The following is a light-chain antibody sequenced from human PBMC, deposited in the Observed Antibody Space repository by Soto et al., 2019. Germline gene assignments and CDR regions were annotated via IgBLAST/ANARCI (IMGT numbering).Light chain of an antibody. CDR3: SSYTNKDTLL. CDR1: SSDVGGYDH. CDR2: DVT. V-gene: IGLV2-14*03. Sequence: QSALTQPASVSGSPGQSITISCTGTSSDVGGYDHVSWYQQHPGKAPKLIIYDVTVRPSGISPRFSGSKSDNTASLAVSGLQPEEEADYYCSSYTNKDTLLLGGGTKLTVL. J-gene: IGLJ3*02.